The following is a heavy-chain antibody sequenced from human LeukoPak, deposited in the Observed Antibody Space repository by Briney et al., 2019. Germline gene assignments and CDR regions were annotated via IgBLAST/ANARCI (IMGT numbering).Heavy chain of an antibody. CDR1: GGSLSGYY. V-gene: IGHV4-59*01. J-gene: IGHJ4*02. D-gene: IGHD3-22*01. CDR3: ARGQDYDSSGYYSD. Sequence: PSETLSLTCTVSGGSLSGYYWSWIRQPPGKGLEWIGYIYHNGNTDYNRSLKTRITISVDTSKNQVSLKLNSVTAADTAVYYCARGQDYDSSGYYSDWGQGTLVTVSS. CDR2: IYHNGNT.